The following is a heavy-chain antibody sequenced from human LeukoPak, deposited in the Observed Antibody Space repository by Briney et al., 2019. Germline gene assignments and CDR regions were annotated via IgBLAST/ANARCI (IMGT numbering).Heavy chain of an antibody. Sequence: SSETLSLTCTVSGGSISSYYWSWIRQPPGKGLEWIGYIYYSGSTNYNPSLKSRVTISVDTSKNQFSLKLSSVTAADTAVYYCASGTVTNFDYWGQGTLVTVSS. V-gene: IGHV4-59*01. CDR1: GGSISSYY. J-gene: IGHJ4*02. CDR3: ASGTVTNFDY. CDR2: IYYSGST. D-gene: IGHD4-17*01.